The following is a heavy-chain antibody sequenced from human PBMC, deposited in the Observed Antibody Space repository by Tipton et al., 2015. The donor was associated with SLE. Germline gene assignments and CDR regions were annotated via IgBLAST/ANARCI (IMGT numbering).Heavy chain of an antibody. V-gene: IGHV4-59*01. D-gene: IGHD6-13*01. CDR3: ARSLAAAGTGYCYYGMDV. Sequence: LRLSCTVSGGSISSYYWSWIRQPPGKGLEWIGYIYYSGRTNYNPSLKSRVTISVDTSKNQFSLKLSSVPAADTAGYYCARSLAAAGTGYCYYGMDVWGQGTTVTVSS. J-gene: IGHJ6*02. CDR2: IYYSGRT. CDR1: GGSISSYY.